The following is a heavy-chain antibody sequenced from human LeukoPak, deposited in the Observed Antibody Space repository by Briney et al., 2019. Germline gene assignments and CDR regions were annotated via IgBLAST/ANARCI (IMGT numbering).Heavy chain of an antibody. V-gene: IGHV3-23*01. Sequence: GGTLRLSCAASGFTLSSYGMSWVRQAPGKGLEWVSSISGSVGSTDYADSVKGRFTISRDSSKNTLYLQMNSLRAEDTAVYYCARDLYGWGQGTLVTVSS. J-gene: IGHJ4*02. CDR2: ISGSVGST. D-gene: IGHD2-8*01. CDR1: GFTLSSYG. CDR3: ARDLYG.